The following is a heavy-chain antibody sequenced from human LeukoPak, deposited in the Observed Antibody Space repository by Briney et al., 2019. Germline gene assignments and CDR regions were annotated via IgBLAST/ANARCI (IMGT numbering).Heavy chain of an antibody. CDR1: GYTFTDYY. CDR3: ARGIVVVITDLDY. CDR2: INPYSGDT. V-gene: IGHV1-2*02. D-gene: IGHD3-22*01. Sequence: ASVKVSCKASGYTFTDYYMHWVRQAPGQGLEWMAWINPYSGDTHYAQTFQGRVTMTRDTSISTACMELSRLRSDDTAVYYCARGIVVVITDLDYWGQGTLVTVSS. J-gene: IGHJ4*02.